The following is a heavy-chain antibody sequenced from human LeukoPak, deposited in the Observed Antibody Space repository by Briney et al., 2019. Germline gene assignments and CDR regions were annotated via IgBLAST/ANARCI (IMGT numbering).Heavy chain of an antibody. CDR2: INHSGST. J-gene: IGHJ5*02. Sequence: SETLSLTCAVYGGSFSGYYWSWIRQPPGKGLEWIGEINHSGSTNYNPSLKSRVTISVDTSKNQFSLKLSSVTAADTAVYYCAMMQASDWFDPWGQGTLVTVSS. CDR1: GGSFSGYY. CDR3: AMMQASDWFDP. V-gene: IGHV4-34*01.